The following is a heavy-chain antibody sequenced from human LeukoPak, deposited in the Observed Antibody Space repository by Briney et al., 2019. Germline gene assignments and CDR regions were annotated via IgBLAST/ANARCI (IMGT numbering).Heavy chain of an antibody. Sequence: TSETLSLTCTVSGGSISSGSYYWSWIRQPAGKGLEWIGRIYTSGSTNYNPPLKSRVTISVDTSKNQFSLKLSSVTAADTAVYYCARDLSVVWGSYKQDAFDIWGQGTMATVSS. D-gene: IGHD1-26*01. V-gene: IGHV4-61*02. CDR2: IYTSGST. CDR3: ARDLSVVWGSYKQDAFDI. J-gene: IGHJ3*02. CDR1: GGSISSGSYY.